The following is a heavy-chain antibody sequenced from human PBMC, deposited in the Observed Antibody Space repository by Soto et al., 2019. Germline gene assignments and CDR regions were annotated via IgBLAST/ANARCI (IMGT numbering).Heavy chain of an antibody. V-gene: IGHV1-18*01. J-gene: IGHJ5*02. CDR3: ARYRAHRETIVATSTSKRFDP. Sequence: GASVKVSCKASGYTFTSYGISWVRQAPGQGLEWMGWISAYNGNTNYAQKLQGRVTMTTDTSTSTAYMELRSLRSDDTAVYYCARYRAHRETIVATSTSKRFDPWGQGTLVTVSS. CDR1: GYTFTSYG. CDR2: ISAYNGNT. D-gene: IGHD2-21*01.